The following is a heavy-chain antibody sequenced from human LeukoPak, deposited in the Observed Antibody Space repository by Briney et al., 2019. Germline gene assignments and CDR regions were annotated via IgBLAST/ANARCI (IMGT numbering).Heavy chain of an antibody. CDR3: ARDRYPNSGSYYVGYYFDY. CDR1: GFTFSSYS. D-gene: IGHD1-26*01. V-gene: IGHV3-21*01. J-gene: IGHJ4*02. Sequence: GGSLRLSCAASGFTFSSYSMNWVRQAPGKGLEWVSSISSSSSYIYYADSVKGRFTISRDNAKNSLYLQMNSLRAEDTAVYYCARDRYPNSGSYYVGYYFDYWGQGTLVTVSS. CDR2: ISSSSSYI.